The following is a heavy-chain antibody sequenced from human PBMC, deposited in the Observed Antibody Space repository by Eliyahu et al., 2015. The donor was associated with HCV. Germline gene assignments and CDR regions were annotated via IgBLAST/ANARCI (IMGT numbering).Heavy chain of an antibody. D-gene: IGHD3-10*01. CDR2: IKSKTDGGTT. V-gene: IGHV3-15*01. CDR1: GFTFSXXW. CDR3: TTGAPGGFDYYLDV. Sequence: EVQLVESGGGLVKPGGSLXLXCXASGFTFSXXWMXXVRQAPGKVXEWIGRIKSKTDGGTTDYAAPVKGRFTISRDDSKSTLYLQMNSLKTEDTAVYYCTTGAPGGFDYYLDVWGQGTTVTVSS. J-gene: IGHJ6*03.